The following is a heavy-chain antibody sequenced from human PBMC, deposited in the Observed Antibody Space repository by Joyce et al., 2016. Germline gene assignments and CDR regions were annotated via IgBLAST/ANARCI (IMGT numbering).Heavy chain of an antibody. J-gene: IGHJ4*02. CDR1: GFTFSRYA. CDR2: ISGTDGGT. CDR3: AKLAAARGFDY. V-gene: IGHV3-23*01. D-gene: IGHD6-13*01. Sequence: EVLLLESGGDLVQPGGSLRLSCAAPGFTFSRYAMNWVRQAPGKGLEWVSTISGTDGGTYYADSVKGWFTISRDDSKNTLYLQMNSLRAEDTAVYHCAKLAAARGFDYWGQGTLVAVSS.